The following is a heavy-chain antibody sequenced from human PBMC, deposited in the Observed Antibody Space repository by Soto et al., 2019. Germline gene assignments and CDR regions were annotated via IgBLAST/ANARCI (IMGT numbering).Heavy chain of an antibody. Sequence: SVKVSCKASGGTFSSYAISWVRQAPGQGLEWMGGIIPIFGTANYAQKFQGRVTITADESTSTAYMELSSLRSEDTAVYYCARGGYCSGGSCYSGPFGYYGMDVWGQGTKVTVSS. J-gene: IGHJ6*02. CDR3: ARGGYCSGGSCYSGPFGYYGMDV. CDR1: GGTFSSYA. CDR2: IIPIFGTA. D-gene: IGHD2-15*01. V-gene: IGHV1-69*13.